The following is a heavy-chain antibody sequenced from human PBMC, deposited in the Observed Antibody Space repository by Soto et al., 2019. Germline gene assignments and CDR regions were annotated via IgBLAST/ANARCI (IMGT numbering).Heavy chain of an antibody. V-gene: IGHV4-4*02. CDR2: VYHSGAT. CDR3: ARYSRYCTDGGFSIMRDAFDV. Sequence: QAQLQESGPGLVRPSGTLSLTCTVSRFSVTNNKYWNWVRQSPGKALEWIGEVYHSGATYYNPPLSGRPSISMYKAKNQISLNLTSVTAADTAVYYCARYSRYCTDGGFSIMRDAFDVWGQGTLGTVSS. D-gene: IGHD2-8*01. CDR1: RFSVTNNKY. J-gene: IGHJ3*01.